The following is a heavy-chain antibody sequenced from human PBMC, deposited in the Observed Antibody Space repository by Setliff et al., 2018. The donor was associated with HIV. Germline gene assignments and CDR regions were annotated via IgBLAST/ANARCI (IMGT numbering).Heavy chain of an antibody. Sequence: SETLSLTCSVSGGSMSSGSYSWTWLRQPAGKEPELIGHVYVAGTVIYNPSLASRLTISLVPSKNQFSLDLTSVTAADTGKYYCARARTIGVSAVFFDPWGQGIPVTVS. V-gene: IGHV4-61*09. CDR1: GGSMSSGSYS. CDR3: ARARTIGVSAVFFDP. CDR2: VYVAGTV. D-gene: IGHD3-3*01. J-gene: IGHJ5*02.